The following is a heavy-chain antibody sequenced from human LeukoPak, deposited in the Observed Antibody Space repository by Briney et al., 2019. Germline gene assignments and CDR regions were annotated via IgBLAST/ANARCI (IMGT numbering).Heavy chain of an antibody. D-gene: IGHD2-15*01. CDR2: IKSKTDGGTT. CDR1: GFTFSSAW. Sequence: GGSLRLSCAASGFTFSSAWMSWVRQAPGKGLEWVGRIKSKTDGGTTDYAAPVKGRFTISRDDSKNTLYLQMNSLKTEDTAVYYCNWYCSGGSCYSSFQHWGQGTLVTVSS. V-gene: IGHV3-15*01. CDR3: NWYCSGGSCYSSFQH. J-gene: IGHJ1*01.